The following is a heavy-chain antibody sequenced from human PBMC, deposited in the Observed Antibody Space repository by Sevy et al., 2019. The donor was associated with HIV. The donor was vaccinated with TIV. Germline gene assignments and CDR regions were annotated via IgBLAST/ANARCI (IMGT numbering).Heavy chain of an antibody. CDR2: IYHSGST. D-gene: IGHD1-1*01. CDR1: GYSISSGYY. V-gene: IGHV4-38-2*01. CDR3: ARPVFPPYRPNSDNWFWFDP. Sequence: SETLSLTCAVSGYSISSGYYWGWIRQPPGKGLEWIGSIYHSGSTYYNPSLKSRVTISVDTSKNQFSLNLSSVTAADTAVYYCARPVFPPYRPNSDNWFWFDPWGQRTLVTVSS. J-gene: IGHJ5*02.